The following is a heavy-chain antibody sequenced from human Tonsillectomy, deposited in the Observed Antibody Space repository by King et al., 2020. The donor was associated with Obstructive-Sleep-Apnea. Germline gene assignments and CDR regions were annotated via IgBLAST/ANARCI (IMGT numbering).Heavy chain of an antibody. CDR2: ISYSGST. CDR1: GGSISSYY. J-gene: IGHJ4*02. V-gene: IGHV4-59*08. D-gene: IGHD3-22*01. CDR3: ARSLDSSGYYYTNY. Sequence: VQLQESGPGLVKPSETLSLTCTVSGGSISSYYWSWILQPPGKGLELIGDISYSGSTNYNPSRKSRVTISVDTSKHQFSLKLSSVTAADTAVYYCARSLDSSGYYYTNYWGQGTLVTVSS.